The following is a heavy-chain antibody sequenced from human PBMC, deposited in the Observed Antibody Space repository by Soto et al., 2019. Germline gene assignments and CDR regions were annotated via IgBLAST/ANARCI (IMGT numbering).Heavy chain of an antibody. D-gene: IGHD1-7*01. CDR2: ISSSSSYI. Sequence: GGSLRLSCAASGFTFSSYSMNWVRQAPGKGLEWVSSISSSSSYIYYADSVKGRFTISRDNAKNSLYLQMNSLRAEDTAVYYCARAELQDYYYYYMDVWGKGTTVTVSS. CDR1: GFTFSSYS. V-gene: IGHV3-21*01. J-gene: IGHJ6*03. CDR3: ARAELQDYYYYYMDV.